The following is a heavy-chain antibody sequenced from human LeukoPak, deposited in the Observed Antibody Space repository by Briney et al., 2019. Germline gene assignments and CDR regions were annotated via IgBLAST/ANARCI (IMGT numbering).Heavy chain of an antibody. V-gene: IGHV3-30*04. J-gene: IGHJ4*02. CDR3: AREIVVVPAAILPDDY. Sequence: PGGSLRLSRAASGFTFSSYAMHWVRQAPGKGLEWVAVISYDGSNKYYADSVKGRFTISRDNSKNTLYLQMNSLRAEDTAVYYCAREIVVVPAAILPDDYWGQGTLVTVSS. CDR2: ISYDGSNK. D-gene: IGHD2-2*01. CDR1: GFTFSSYA.